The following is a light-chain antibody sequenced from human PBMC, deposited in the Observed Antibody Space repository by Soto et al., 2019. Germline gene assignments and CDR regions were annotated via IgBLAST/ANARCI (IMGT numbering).Light chain of an antibody. CDR3: QQYNSWPPYT. CDR1: QSVSSN. V-gene: IGKV3-15*01. Sequence: EIVMTQSPATLSVSPGERATLSCRASQSVSSNLAWYQQKPGQDPRLLIYGASTRATGIPARFIGSGSGTEFILTISSLLSEDFAVYYCQQYNSWPPYTFGQGTKLEIK. J-gene: IGKJ2*01. CDR2: GAS.